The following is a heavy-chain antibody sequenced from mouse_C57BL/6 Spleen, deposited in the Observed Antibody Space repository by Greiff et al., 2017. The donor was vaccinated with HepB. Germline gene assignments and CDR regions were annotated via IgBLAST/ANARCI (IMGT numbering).Heavy chain of an antibody. CDR1: GYTFTSYW. V-gene: IGHV1-69*01. CDR2: IDPSDSYT. J-gene: IGHJ2*01. Sequence: QVQLQQPGAELVMPGASVKLSCKASGYTFTSYWMHWVKQRPGQGLEWIGEIDPSDSYTNYNQKFKGKSTLTVDKSSSTAYMQLSSLTSEDSAVYYCARGDSNGGYWGQGTTLTVSS. CDR3: ARGDSNGGY. D-gene: IGHD2-5*01.